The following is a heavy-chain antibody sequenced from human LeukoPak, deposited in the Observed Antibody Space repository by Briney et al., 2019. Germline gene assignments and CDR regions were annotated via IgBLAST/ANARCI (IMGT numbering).Heavy chain of an antibody. Sequence: PGGSLRLSCAASGFTFSSYAMSWVRQAPGKGLEWVSAISGSGGSTYYADSVKGRFTISRDNSKNTLYLQMNSLRAEDTAVYYCAKDVGSGYDLYYFDYWGQGTLVTVSS. J-gene: IGHJ4*02. CDR3: AKDVGSGYDLYYFDY. CDR2: ISGSGGST. V-gene: IGHV3-23*01. CDR1: GFTFSSYA. D-gene: IGHD5-12*01.